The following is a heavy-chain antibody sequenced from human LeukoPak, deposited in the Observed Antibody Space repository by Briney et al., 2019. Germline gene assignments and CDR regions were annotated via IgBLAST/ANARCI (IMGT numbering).Heavy chain of an antibody. CDR1: GGSISSGDYY. Sequence: SETLSLTCTVSGGSISSGDYYWSWIRQPPGKDLEWIGYIYYSGSTYYNPSLKSRVTISVDTSKNQFSLKLSSVTAADTAVYYCAREVVEYQLLNLFDYWGQGTLVTVSS. J-gene: IGHJ4*02. CDR3: AREVVEYQLLNLFDY. V-gene: IGHV4-30-4*08. D-gene: IGHD2-2*01. CDR2: IYYSGST.